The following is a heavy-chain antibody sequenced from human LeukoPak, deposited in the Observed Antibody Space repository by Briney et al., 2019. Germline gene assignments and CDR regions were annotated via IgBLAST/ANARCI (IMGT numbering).Heavy chain of an antibody. CDR2: ISYDGSNK. D-gene: IGHD2-2*01. J-gene: IGHJ4*02. V-gene: IGHV3-30*01. CDR1: GFTLSSYA. Sequence: GGSLRLSCAASGFTLSSYAMHWVRQAPGKGLEWVAVISYDGSNKYYADSVKGRFTISRDNSKNTLYLQMNSLRAEDTAVYYCARWGYCSSTSCSPAWGQGTLVTVSS. CDR3: ARWGYCSSTSCSPA.